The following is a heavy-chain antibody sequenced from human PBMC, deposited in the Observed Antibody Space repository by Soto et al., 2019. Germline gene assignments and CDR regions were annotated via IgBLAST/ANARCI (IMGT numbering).Heavy chain of an antibody. V-gene: IGHV4-59*01. Sequence: SETLSLTCTVSGGSISSYCWSWIRQPPWKGLEWIGYIYYSGSTNYNPSLKSRVTISVDTSKNQFSLKLSSVTAADTAVYYCARARLGAYYYYYGMDVWGQGTTVTV. CDR3: ARARLGAYYYYYGMDV. CDR2: IYYSGST. D-gene: IGHD7-27*01. CDR1: GGSISSYC. J-gene: IGHJ6*02.